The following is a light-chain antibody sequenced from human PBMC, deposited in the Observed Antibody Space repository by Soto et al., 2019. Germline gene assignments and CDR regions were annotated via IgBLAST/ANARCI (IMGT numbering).Light chain of an antibody. V-gene: IGKV1-39*01. J-gene: IGKJ4*01. CDR2: AAS. CDR1: QSISSY. CDR3: QQSYSTPLT. Sequence: DIQMTQSPSSLSASVGDRVTITCRASQSISSYLNWYQQKPGKAPKLLICAASSLQSGVPSRFSGSGSGTDFTLTFSSLQPEDFATYYCQQSYSTPLTFGGGTKVEIK.